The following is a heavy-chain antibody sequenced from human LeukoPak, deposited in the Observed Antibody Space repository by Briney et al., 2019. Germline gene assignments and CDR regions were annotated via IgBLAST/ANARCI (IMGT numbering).Heavy chain of an antibody. Sequence: SETLSLTCAVSGGSISSSNWWNWVRQPPGKGLEWIGEIYHSGSANYNPSLRSRVTISLDKSENQFSLKLNSVTAADTAVYYCARKVRGVYNFDNWGQGTQVTVSS. CDR1: GGSISSSNW. CDR2: IYHSGSA. D-gene: IGHD3-10*01. J-gene: IGHJ4*02. CDR3: ARKVRGVYNFDN. V-gene: IGHV4-4*02.